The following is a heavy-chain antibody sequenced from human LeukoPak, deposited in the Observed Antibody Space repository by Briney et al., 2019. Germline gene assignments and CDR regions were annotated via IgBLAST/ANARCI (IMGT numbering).Heavy chain of an antibody. J-gene: IGHJ4*02. CDR1: GASISRPYW. Sequence: SGTLSLTCGVSGASISRPYWWSWVRQPPGKGLEWIAEISHSGTTHYNPSLKSRVIISVDKSKNQVFLKLNSVTAADTAVYYCARDGGYGSGSYYTGFSDYWGQGTLVTVSS. CDR2: ISHSGTT. CDR3: ARDGGYGSGSYYTGFSDY. D-gene: IGHD3-10*01. V-gene: IGHV4-4*02.